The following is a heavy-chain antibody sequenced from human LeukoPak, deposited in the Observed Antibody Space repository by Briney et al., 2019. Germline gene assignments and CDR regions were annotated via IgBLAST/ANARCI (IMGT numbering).Heavy chain of an antibody. CDR1: GFTFSSYA. Sequence: PGRSLRLSCAASGFTFSSYAMHWVRQAPGKGLEWVAVISYDGSNKYYADSVKGRFTISRDNSKNTLYLQMNSLRDEDTAVYYCARDGAFDIWGQGTMVTVSS. J-gene: IGHJ3*02. CDR2: ISYDGSNK. CDR3: ARDGAFDI. V-gene: IGHV3-30*01.